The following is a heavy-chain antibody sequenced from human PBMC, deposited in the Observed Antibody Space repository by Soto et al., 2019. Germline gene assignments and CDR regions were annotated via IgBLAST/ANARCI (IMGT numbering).Heavy chain of an antibody. CDR1: ELSLSSGCYS. J-gene: IGHJ4*02. CDR3: AREAVGTDFDY. D-gene: IGHD7-27*01. Sequence: PSDTLSLTCRVSELSLSSGCYSWSWHRQPPGKSLEWIGYIYYSGSNYYNPSLRSRVSISVDTSKNQFSLKLSSVTAADTAVYYCAREAVGTDFDYWGQGNRVTVSA. V-gene: IGHV4-30-4*01. CDR2: IYYSGSN.